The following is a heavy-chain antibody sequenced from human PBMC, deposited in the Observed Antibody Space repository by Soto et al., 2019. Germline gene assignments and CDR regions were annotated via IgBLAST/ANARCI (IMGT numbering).Heavy chain of an antibody. D-gene: IGHD6-19*01. J-gene: IGHJ4*02. Sequence: EVQLVESGGGLVQPGRSLRLSCAASGFTFDDYAMHWVRQAPGKGLEWVSGISWNSGSIGYADSVKGRFTISRDNAKNSLYLQMNSLRAEDTALYYCAKEGRIAVEAGPLDYWGQGTLVTVSS. V-gene: IGHV3-9*01. CDR3: AKEGRIAVEAGPLDY. CDR1: GFTFDDYA. CDR2: ISWNSGSI.